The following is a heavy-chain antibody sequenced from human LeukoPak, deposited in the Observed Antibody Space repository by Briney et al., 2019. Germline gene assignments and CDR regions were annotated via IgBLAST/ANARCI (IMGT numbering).Heavy chain of an antibody. CDR1: GFTFTSAW. V-gene: IGHV3-15*01. CDR2: IKGKTAAGAP. CDR3: ITGDYDFWSGFYSPNHYFDY. Sequence: GGSLRLSCAASGFTFTSAWMSWVRQAPGKGLEWVGRIKGKTAAGAPDYVASVKGRFTISRDDSKNTLFLQMSSLKTEDTAVYYCITGDYDFWSGFYSPNHYFDYWGQGTLVTVSS. D-gene: IGHD3-3*01. J-gene: IGHJ4*02.